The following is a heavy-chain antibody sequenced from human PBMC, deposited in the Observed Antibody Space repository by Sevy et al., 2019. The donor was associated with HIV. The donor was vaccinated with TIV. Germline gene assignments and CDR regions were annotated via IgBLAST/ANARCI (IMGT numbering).Heavy chain of an antibody. D-gene: IGHD3-10*01. CDR1: GFTFSDYT. CDR3: MRVRGLLGWFDS. V-gene: IGHV3-30*04. CDR2: ISYDGSRT. J-gene: IGHJ5*01. Sequence: GGSLRLSCAASGFTFSDYTIHWVRQAPGKGLEWVAVISYDGSRTSYADSVKGRFTISRDNSKNTLFLQMNSLRAADTAVYYCMRVRGLLGWFDSWGQGTLVTVSS.